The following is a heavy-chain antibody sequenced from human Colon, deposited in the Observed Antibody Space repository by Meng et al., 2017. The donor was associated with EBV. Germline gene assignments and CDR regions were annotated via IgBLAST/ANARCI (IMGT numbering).Heavy chain of an antibody. Sequence: VQLQEAGPGLGTPSGTLSLTCGVSGVSISSNIRWTWVRQPPAKGLEWIGDIDDSGSTNYNPSLNSRISISLDKSKNHFSLKVNSVTAADTAVYYCARGKQDAWELLAYWGQGALVTVSS. CDR3: ARGKQDAWELLAY. CDR1: GVSISSNIR. CDR2: IDDSGST. J-gene: IGHJ4*02. D-gene: IGHD1-26*01. V-gene: IGHV4-4*02.